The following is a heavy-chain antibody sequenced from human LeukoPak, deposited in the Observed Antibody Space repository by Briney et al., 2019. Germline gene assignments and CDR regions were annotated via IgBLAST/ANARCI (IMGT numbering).Heavy chain of an antibody. D-gene: IGHD6-19*01. Sequence: GRSLRLSCAASGFTFSSYAMHWVRQAPGKGLEWVAVISYDGSNKYYADSVKGRFTISRDNSKNTLYLQMNNLRAEDTAVYYCARPPPTSSGWYFDYWGQGTLVTVSS. V-gene: IGHV3-30*04. CDR1: GFTFSSYA. CDR3: ARPPPTSSGWYFDY. CDR2: ISYDGSNK. J-gene: IGHJ4*02.